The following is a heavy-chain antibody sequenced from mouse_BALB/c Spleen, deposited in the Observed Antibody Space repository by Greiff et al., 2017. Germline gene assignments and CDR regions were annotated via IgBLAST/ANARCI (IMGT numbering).Heavy chain of an antibody. CDR3: ARSSSLYYFDY. CDR2: INPYNGDT. D-gene: IGHD1-1*01. CDR1: GYSFTGYF. Sequence: VQLQQSGPELVKPGASVKISCKASGYSFTGYFMNWVMQSHGKSLEWIGRINPYNGDTFYNQKFKGKATLTVDKSSSTAHMELRSLASEDSAVYYCARSSSLYYFDYWGQGTTLTVSS. J-gene: IGHJ2*01. V-gene: IGHV1-20*02.